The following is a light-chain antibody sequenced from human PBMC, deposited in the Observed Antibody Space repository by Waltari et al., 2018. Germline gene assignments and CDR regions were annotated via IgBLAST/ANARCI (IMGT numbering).Light chain of an antibody. J-gene: IGLJ2*01. V-gene: IGLV3-21*02. CDR3: QVWDSSSDHVV. Sequence: SYVLTQPPSVSVAPGQTARITCGGNNIGSKRVHWYQQKPGQAPVLVVYDDSDRPSGILERFSGSNSGNTATLTISRVEAGDEADYYCQVWDSSSDHVVFGGGTKLTVL. CDR1: NIGSKR. CDR2: DDS.